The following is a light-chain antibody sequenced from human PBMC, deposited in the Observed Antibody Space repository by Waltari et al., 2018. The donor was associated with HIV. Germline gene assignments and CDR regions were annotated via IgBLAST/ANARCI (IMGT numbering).Light chain of an antibody. CDR2: GNN. CDR1: SSNIGAGYD. J-gene: IGLJ1*01. V-gene: IGLV1-40*01. CDR3: TAYKYSTRSYV. Sequence: QSVLTQPPSVSGAPGQRVTLSCTGASSNIGAGYDVHWYQHLPGTAPKLLISGNNNRPSGVPDRVSGSKSGTSASLAITGLQAEDEADYFCTAYKYSTRSYVFGTGTKVTVL.